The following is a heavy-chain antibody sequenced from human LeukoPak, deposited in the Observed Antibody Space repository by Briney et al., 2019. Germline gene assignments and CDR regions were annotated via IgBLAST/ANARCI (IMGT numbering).Heavy chain of an antibody. CDR1: GGSISSSSYY. CDR3: ARHSVGTKRAFDI. Sequence: ASETLSLTCTVSGGSISSSSYYWGWIRQPPGKGLEWIGSIHYSGSTNYNPSLKSRVTISVDTSKNQFSLNLSSVTAADTAVYYCARHSVGTKRAFDIWGQGTMVTVSS. CDR2: IHYSGST. D-gene: IGHD1-26*01. J-gene: IGHJ3*02. V-gene: IGHV4-39*01.